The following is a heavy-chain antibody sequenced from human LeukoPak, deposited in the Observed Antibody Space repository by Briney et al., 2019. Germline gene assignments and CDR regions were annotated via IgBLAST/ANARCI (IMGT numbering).Heavy chain of an antibody. CDR3: ARSSSWYGDDAFDI. CDR1: GYTFTGYY. V-gene: IGHV1-2*02. J-gene: IGHJ3*02. Sequence: ASVKVSCKASGYTFTGYYMHWVRQAPGQGLEWMGWINPNSGGTNYAQKFQGRVTMTRDTSISTAYMELSRLRSDDTAVYYCARSSSWYGDDAFDIWGQGTMVTVSS. CDR2: INPNSGGT. D-gene: IGHD6-13*01.